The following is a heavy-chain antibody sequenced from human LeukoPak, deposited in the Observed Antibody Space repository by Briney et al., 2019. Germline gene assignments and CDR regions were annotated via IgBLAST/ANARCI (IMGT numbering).Heavy chain of an antibody. Sequence: SETLSLTCAVSGGSISSSSWWSWVRQPPGKGLGWIGEIYHSGSTNYNPSLKSRVTISVDTSKNQFSLKLSSVTATDTAVYYCARHRGSSSNFDYWGQGTLVTVSS. V-gene: IGHV4-4*02. J-gene: IGHJ4*02. CDR2: IYHSGST. CDR3: ARHRGSSSNFDY. CDR1: GGSISSSSW. D-gene: IGHD6-6*01.